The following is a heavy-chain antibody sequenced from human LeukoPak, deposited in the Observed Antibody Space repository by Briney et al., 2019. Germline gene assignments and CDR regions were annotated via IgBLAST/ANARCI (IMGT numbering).Heavy chain of an antibody. Sequence: PSETLSLTCTVSGGSISSGDYYWSWIRQPPGKGLEWIGYIYYTGSTDYNPSLKSRVTISVDTSKNQFSLKVRSATAADTAVYYCARNGHFDYWGQGTLVTVSS. CDR2: IYYTGST. V-gene: IGHV4-30-4*01. CDR1: GGSISSGDYY. CDR3: ARNGHFDY. J-gene: IGHJ4*02.